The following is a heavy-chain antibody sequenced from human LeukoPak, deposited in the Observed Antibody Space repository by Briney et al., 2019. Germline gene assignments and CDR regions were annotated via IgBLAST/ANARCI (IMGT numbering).Heavy chain of an antibody. J-gene: IGHJ4*02. D-gene: IGHD2-15*01. Sequence: ASVKVSCNASAYTFTSYDINWVRQATGQGLEWMGWMNPNSGNTGYAQKFQGRVTMTRNTSISTAYMELSSLRSEDTAVYYCARGAPGSYCSGGSCPYFDYWGQGTLISVSS. CDR3: ARGAPGSYCSGGSCPYFDY. V-gene: IGHV1-8*01. CDR2: MNPNSGNT. CDR1: AYTFTSYD.